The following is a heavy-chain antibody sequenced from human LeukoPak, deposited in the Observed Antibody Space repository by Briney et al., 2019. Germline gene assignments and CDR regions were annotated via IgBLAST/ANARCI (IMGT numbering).Heavy chain of an antibody. V-gene: IGHV3-23*01. CDR2: ISSIDGST. CDR1: GFTFDDYY. J-gene: IGHJ4*02. Sequence: GGSLRLSCAASGFTFDDYYVSWIRQAPGKGLEWVSGISSIDGSTYYADSVKGRFTVSRDNSKNTLYLQMNGLRAEDTAVYYCARVSTGDLWFGESPFDYWGQGTLVTVSS. D-gene: IGHD3-10*01. CDR3: ARVSTGDLWFGESPFDY.